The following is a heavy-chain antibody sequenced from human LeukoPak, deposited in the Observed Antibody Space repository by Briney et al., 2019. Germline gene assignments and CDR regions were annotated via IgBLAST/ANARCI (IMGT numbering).Heavy chain of an antibody. J-gene: IGHJ3*02. CDR1: GYSISSSYY. Sequence: SETLSLTCAVSGYSISSSYYWGWIRQPPGKGLEWIGSIYHSGSTYYNPSLKSRVTISVDTSKNQFSLKLSSVTAADTAVYYCARHPQGYCSSTSCENDAFDIWGQGTMVTVSS. V-gene: IGHV4-38-2*01. CDR3: ARHPQGYCSSTSCENDAFDI. D-gene: IGHD2-2*01. CDR2: IYHSGST.